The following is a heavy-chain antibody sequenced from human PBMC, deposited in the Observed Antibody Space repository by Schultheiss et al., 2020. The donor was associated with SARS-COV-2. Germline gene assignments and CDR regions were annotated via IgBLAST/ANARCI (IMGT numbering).Heavy chain of an antibody. D-gene: IGHD2-2*01. V-gene: IGHV3-7*01. J-gene: IGHJ3*02. CDR2: IKQDGSEK. Sequence: GGSLRLSCAASGFTFSSYWMSWVRQAPGKGLEWVANIKQDGSEKYYADSVKGRFTISRDNSKNTLYLQMNSLRAEDTAVYYCAREGGDIVVVPAAESAFDIWGQGTMVTVSS. CDR1: GFTFSSYW. CDR3: AREGGDIVVVPAAESAFDI.